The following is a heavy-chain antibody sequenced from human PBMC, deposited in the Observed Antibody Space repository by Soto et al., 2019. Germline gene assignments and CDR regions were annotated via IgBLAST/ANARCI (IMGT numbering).Heavy chain of an antibody. Sequence: QVQLVQSGAEVKRPGASVKVSCKAFGYTFTSYGIIWVRQAPGQGLEWMGWISADDGNTNFAQKFQGRVTMTTDRSTSTAYMEVWTLRSDDTAAYYCARAFRIGSYWYFDLWGRGTLVTVSS. J-gene: IGHJ2*01. CDR3: ARAFRIGSYWYFDL. V-gene: IGHV1-18*01. CDR1: GYTFTSYG. D-gene: IGHD3-10*01. CDR2: ISADDGNT.